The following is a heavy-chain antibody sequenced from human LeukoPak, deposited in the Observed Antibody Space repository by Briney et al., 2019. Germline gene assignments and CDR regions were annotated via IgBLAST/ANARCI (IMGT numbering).Heavy chain of an antibody. Sequence: GGSLRLSCAASGFTFSFYEMNWVRQAPGKGLEWVSYISSGSTIYYADSVKGRFTISRDNAKNSLYLQMNSLRAEDTAVYYCARVWGIAVAGTLDYWGQGTLVTVSS. V-gene: IGHV3-48*03. CDR1: GFTFSFYE. CDR2: ISSGSTI. D-gene: IGHD6-19*01. J-gene: IGHJ4*02. CDR3: ARVWGIAVAGTLDY.